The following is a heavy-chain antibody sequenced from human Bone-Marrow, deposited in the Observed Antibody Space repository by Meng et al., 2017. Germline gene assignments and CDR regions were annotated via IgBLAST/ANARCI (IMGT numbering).Heavy chain of an antibody. Sequence: GQLVESGGGLVKPGGSLGLSCAASGFTFSSYSMNWVRQAPGKGLEWVSSISSSSSYIYYADSVKGRFTISRDNAKNSLYLQMNSLRAEDTAVYYCARDARFGELVCDYWGQGTLVTVSS. D-gene: IGHD3-10*01. CDR2: ISSSSSYI. V-gene: IGHV3-21*01. CDR3: ARDARFGELVCDY. J-gene: IGHJ4*02. CDR1: GFTFSSYS.